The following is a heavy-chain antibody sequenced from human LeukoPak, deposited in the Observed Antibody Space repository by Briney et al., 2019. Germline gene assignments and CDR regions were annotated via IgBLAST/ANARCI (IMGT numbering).Heavy chain of an antibody. J-gene: IGHJ6*02. CDR1: GFTFSTYS. CDR2: ISSSSTYT. D-gene: IGHD2-2*03. Sequence: GESLRLSCAASGFTFSTYSMNWVRQAPGKGLEWVSSISSSSTYTYYADSLKGRFTISRDNSKNTLHLQLNSLRVEDTAVYYCVKGGQCGSSSCYYYTGMDVWGQGTTVTVSS. V-gene: IGHV3-21*04. CDR3: VKGGQCGSSSCYYYTGMDV.